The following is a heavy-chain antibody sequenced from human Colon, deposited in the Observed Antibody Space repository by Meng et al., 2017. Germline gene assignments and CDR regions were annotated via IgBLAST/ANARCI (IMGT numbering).Heavy chain of an antibody. CDR3: ARDERYYYDSSGYPNAFDI. J-gene: IGHJ3*02. V-gene: IGHV4-39*07. CDR1: GGSISSSSYY. Sequence: GSLRLSCTVSGGSISSSSYYWGWIRQPPGKGLEWIGSIYYSGSTYYNPSLKSRVTISVDTSKNQFSPKLSSVTAADTAVYYCARDERYYYDSSGYPNAFDIWGQGTMVTVSS. CDR2: IYYSGST. D-gene: IGHD3-22*01.